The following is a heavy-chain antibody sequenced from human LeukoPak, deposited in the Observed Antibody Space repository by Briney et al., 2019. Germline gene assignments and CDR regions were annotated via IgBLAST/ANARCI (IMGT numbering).Heavy chain of an antibody. V-gene: IGHV4-59*01. CDR3: ARAPYLPYYSDSSGYQSAPFDY. Sequence: SETLSLTCTVSGGSISSYYWSWIRQPPGKGLEWIGYIYYSGTTNYNPSLKSRVTISVDTSKNQFSLKLSSVTAADTAVYYCARAPYLPYYSDSSGYQSAPFDYWGQGTVDTVSS. CDR2: IYYSGTT. D-gene: IGHD3-22*01. CDR1: GGSISSYY. J-gene: IGHJ4*02.